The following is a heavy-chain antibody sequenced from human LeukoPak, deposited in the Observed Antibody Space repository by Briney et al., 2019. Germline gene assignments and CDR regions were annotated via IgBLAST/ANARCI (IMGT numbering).Heavy chain of an antibody. CDR3: ASLDVVNYYFDY. J-gene: IGHJ4*02. V-gene: IGHV4-59*08. CDR2: IYYSGGN. Sequence: KPSEPLSLTCTVSGGSISGYYWTWLRQPPGKGLEWVAYIYYSGGNNYNPSLKSRVPISVDPSKNQFSLKRTSVTAADRAGYYCASLDVVNYYFDYWGQGTQVTVSS. CDR1: GGSISGYY. D-gene: IGHD2-15*01.